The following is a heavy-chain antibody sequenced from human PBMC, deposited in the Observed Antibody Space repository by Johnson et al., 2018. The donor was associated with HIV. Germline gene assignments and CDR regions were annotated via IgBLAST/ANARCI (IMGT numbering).Heavy chain of an antibody. D-gene: IGHD1-26*01. CDR1: GFTFSDYY. CDR3: ATGYSGSPLGDTFDI. Sequence: VQLVESGGGLVKPGGSLRLSCAASGFTFSDYYMSWVRQAPGKGLEWVSVIYSGGSTYYADSVKGRFTISRDNSKNTLYLQMNSLRAEDTAVYYCATGYSGSPLGDTFDIWGQGTMVTVSS. J-gene: IGHJ3*02. V-gene: IGHV3-66*01. CDR2: IYSGGST.